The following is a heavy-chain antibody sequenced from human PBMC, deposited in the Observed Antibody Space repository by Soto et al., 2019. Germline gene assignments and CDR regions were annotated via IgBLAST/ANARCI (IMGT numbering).Heavy chain of an antibody. CDR1: GGTFSSYA. V-gene: IGHV1-69*01. Sequence: QVQLVQSGAEVKKPGSSVKVSCKASGGTFSSYAISWVRQAPGQGLEWMGGIIPIFGTANYAQKFQGRVTITANEATSTAYMELSSLRSEDTAVYYCASRPPRDSIAAAGTDYWGQGPLVTVSS. CDR2: IIPIFGTA. D-gene: IGHD6-13*01. CDR3: ASRPPRDSIAAAGTDY. J-gene: IGHJ4*02.